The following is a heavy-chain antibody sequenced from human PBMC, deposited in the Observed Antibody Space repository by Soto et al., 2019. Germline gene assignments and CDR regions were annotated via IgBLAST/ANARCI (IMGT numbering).Heavy chain of an antibody. CDR3: ARPGNDYGEPNYYYGMDV. V-gene: IGHV4-39*01. Sequence: SETLSLTCTVSGGSISSSSYYWGWIRQPPGKGLEWIGSIYYSGSTYYNPSLKSRVTISVDTSKNQFSLKLSSVTAADTAVYYCARPGNDYGEPNYYYGMDVWGQGTTVTVSS. CDR2: IYYSGST. D-gene: IGHD4-17*01. CDR1: GGSISSSSYY. J-gene: IGHJ6*02.